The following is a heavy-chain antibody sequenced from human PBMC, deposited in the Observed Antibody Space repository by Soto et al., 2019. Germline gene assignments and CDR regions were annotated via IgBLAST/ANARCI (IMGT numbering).Heavy chain of an antibody. CDR1: EGSSRSLSYY. CDR2: IYYSGST. Sequence: SETLSLSCSVAEGSSRSLSYYWSWIRQPPGKGLEWIGYIYYSGSTNYNPSLKSRVTISVDTSKNQFSLKLSSVTAADTAVYYCARDRSGYDWGYYYYGMDVWGQGTTVTVSS. CDR3: ARDRSGYDWGYYYYGMDV. D-gene: IGHD5-12*01. J-gene: IGHJ6*02. V-gene: IGHV4-61*01.